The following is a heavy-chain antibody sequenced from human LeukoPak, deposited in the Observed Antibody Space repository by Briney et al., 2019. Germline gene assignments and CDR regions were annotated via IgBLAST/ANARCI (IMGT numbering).Heavy chain of an antibody. Sequence: AASVKVSCKASGYTLTSYGISWVRQAPGQGLEWMGWISAYNGNTNYAQKLQGRVTMTTDTSASTAYMELRSLRSDDTAVYYCARDSANDFYDFWSGYPNCDYWGQGTLVTVSS. CDR1: GYTLTSYG. J-gene: IGHJ4*02. CDR2: ISAYNGNT. V-gene: IGHV1-18*01. CDR3: ARDSANDFYDFWSGYPNCDY. D-gene: IGHD3-3*01.